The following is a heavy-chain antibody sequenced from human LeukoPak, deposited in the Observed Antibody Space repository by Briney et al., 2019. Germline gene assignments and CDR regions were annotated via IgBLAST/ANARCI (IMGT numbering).Heavy chain of an antibody. V-gene: IGHV4-34*01. CDR1: GGSFSGYY. CDR3: ARTQQWLPEKD. J-gene: IGHJ4*02. CDR2: INHSGST. D-gene: IGHD6-19*01. Sequence: SETLSLTCAVYGGSFSGYYWSWIRQPPGKGLEWIGEINHSGSTNYNPSLKSRVTISVDTSMNQFSLKLSSVTAADTAVYYCARTQQWLPEKDWGQGTLVTVSS.